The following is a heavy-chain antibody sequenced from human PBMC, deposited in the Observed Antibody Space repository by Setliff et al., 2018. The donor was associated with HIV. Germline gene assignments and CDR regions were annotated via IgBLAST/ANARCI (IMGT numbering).Heavy chain of an antibody. V-gene: IGHV4-61*09. CDR1: GGSISSNNYF. CDR2: IYPSGST. J-gene: IGHJ3*01. Sequence: SETLSLTCTVSGGSISSNNYFWSWIRQPAGKGLEWIGHIYPSGSTNYNPSLKRRVTISVDTSKNQFSLNLSSVTAADTAVYYCASRAGGDFWGQGTMVTVSS. D-gene: IGHD3-10*01. CDR3: ASRAGGDF.